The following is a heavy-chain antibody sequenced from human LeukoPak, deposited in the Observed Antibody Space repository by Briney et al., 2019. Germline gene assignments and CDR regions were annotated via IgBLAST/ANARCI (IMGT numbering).Heavy chain of an antibody. CDR2: ISNDASAT. Sequence: GGSLRLSCAASGFSFRKYFMSWARQAPGKGLEWVATISNDASATTYGDSVWGRVTISRDNAQNSVFLQMHSLRAGDTAVYYCASSSTPYYYDVWGQGILVTVSS. CDR3: ASSSTPYYYDV. J-gene: IGHJ4*02. V-gene: IGHV3-7*01. CDR1: GFSFRKYF. D-gene: IGHD2-15*01.